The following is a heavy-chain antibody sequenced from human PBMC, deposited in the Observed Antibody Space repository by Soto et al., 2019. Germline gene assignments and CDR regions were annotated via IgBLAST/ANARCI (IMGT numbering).Heavy chain of an antibody. CDR2: INTNNGGT. CDR1: GYTSTDYY. CDR3: VRGEAV. V-gene: IGHV1-2*02. J-gene: IGHJ4*02. Sequence: ASVKVSCKASGYTSTDYYMHWVRQAPGQGLEWMGWINTNNGGTIYAPKFQGRVTMTRDTSISTAYMEMSSLRSDDTAVYYCVRGEAVWGQGTLVTVSS. D-gene: IGHD1-26*01.